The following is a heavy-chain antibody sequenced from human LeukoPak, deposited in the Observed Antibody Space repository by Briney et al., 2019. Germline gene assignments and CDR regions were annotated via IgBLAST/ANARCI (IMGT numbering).Heavy chain of an antibody. CDR2: FDPEDGET. Sequence: ASVKVSCKVSGYTLTELSMHWVRQAPGKGLEWMGGFDPEDGETIYAQKFQGRVTMTEDTSTDTAYMELSSLRSEDTAVYYCASAYSSSRSFDYWGQGTLVTVSS. CDR3: ASAYSSSRSFDY. D-gene: IGHD6-13*01. CDR1: GYTLTELS. V-gene: IGHV1-24*01. J-gene: IGHJ4*02.